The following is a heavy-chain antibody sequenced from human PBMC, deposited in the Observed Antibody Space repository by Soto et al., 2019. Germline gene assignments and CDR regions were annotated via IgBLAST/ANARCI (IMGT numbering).Heavy chain of an antibody. CDR3: ARRRGGYYFDY. CDR2: IYSGGST. V-gene: IGHV3-66*01. Sequence: EVQLVESGGGLVQPGGSLRLSCAASGFTVSSNYMSWVRQAPGKGLEWVSVIYSGGSTYYADSVNGRFTISRDNSKNTLYLQMNSLRAEDTAVYYCARRRGGYYFDYSGQGTLVTVSS. J-gene: IGHJ4*02. CDR1: GFTVSSNY. D-gene: IGHD5-12*01.